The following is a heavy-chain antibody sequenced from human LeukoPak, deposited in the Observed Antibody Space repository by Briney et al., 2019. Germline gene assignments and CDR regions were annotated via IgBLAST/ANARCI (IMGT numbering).Heavy chain of an antibody. V-gene: IGHV3-23*01. CDR1: GYTFSSYG. CDR2: ISASGGST. J-gene: IGHJ4*02. D-gene: IGHD6-13*01. Sequence: GASVKVSCKASGYTFSSYGMSWVRQAPGKGLKWVSDISASGGSTYYADSVKGRFTISRDNSKKTLHLQMNSLRAEDTAIYYCAKASSAGDSSSWNYWGQGILVTVSS. CDR3: AKASSAGDSSSWNY.